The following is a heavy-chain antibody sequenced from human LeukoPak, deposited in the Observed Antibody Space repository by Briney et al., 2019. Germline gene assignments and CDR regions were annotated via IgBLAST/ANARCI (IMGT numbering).Heavy chain of an antibody. J-gene: IGHJ5*02. CDR1: GYTFTSYG. V-gene: IGHV1-18*01. CDR3: ARGYNYGSGSYRWFDP. CDR2: ISAYDGNT. D-gene: IGHD3-10*01. Sequence: ATVKVSCKASGYTFTSYGISRVPQAPRQGLESMGWISAYDGNTNYAQKLQGRVTMTTDTSTSTAYMELRSLRSDDTAVYYCARGYNYGSGSYRWFDPWGQGTLVTVSS.